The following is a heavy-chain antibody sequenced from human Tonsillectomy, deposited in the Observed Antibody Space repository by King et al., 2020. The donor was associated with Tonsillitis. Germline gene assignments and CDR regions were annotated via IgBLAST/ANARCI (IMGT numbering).Heavy chain of an antibody. CDR2: ISGSGGGT. J-gene: IGHJ6*02. CDR1: GFTFSSYV. Sequence: VQLVESGGGLVQPGGSLRVSCAASGFTFSSYVMNWVRQAPGKGLEWVSGISGSGGGTYYADSVKGRFTISRDNSKNTLFLQMNSLRPKDTAVYYCAKVPTASSYYYYGMDVWGQGTTVTVSS. D-gene: IGHD1-26*01. CDR3: AKVPTASSYYYYGMDV. V-gene: IGHV3-23*04.